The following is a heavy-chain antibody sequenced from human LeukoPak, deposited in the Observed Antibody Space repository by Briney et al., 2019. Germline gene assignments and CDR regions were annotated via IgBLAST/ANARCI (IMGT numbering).Heavy chain of an antibody. D-gene: IGHD4-17*01. CDR1: GFTFSSYA. CDR3: ARDLLTTVTTYAFDI. CDR2: ISYDGSKK. V-gene: IGHV3-30-3*01. Sequence: PGGSLRLSCAASGFTFSSYAVHWVREAPGEGLEWGAVISYDGSKKYYADSVKGRFTISRDNSKNTLYLQMNSLRAEDTAVYYCARDLLTTVTTYAFDIWGQGTMVTVSS. J-gene: IGHJ3*02.